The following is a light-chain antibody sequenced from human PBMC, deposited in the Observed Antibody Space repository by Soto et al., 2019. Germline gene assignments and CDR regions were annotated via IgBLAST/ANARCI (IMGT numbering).Light chain of an antibody. V-gene: IGLV2-23*01. CDR2: EGS. CDR1: SSDVGSYNL. J-gene: IGLJ2*01. CDR3: CSYAGSSTSVV. Sequence: QSVLTQPASVSGSPGQSITISCTGTSSDVGSYNLVSWYQQHPGKAPKLMIYEGSKRPSGVSNRFSGSKSGNTASLTISGLHAEDEADYYCCSYAGSSTSVVFGGGTQLTVL.